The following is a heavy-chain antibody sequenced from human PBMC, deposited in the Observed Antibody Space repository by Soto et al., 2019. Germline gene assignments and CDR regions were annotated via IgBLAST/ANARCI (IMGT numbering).Heavy chain of an antibody. CDR2: IYYSGST. CDR3: ARSYSSSWSYFDY. J-gene: IGHJ4*02. V-gene: IGHV4-31*03. D-gene: IGHD6-13*01. Sequence: QVQLQESGPGLVKPSQTLSLTCTVSGGSISSGGYYGSWIRQHPGKGLEWIGYIYYSGSTYYNPSLKSRVTISVDTSKNQFSLKLSSVTAADTAVYYCARSYSSSWSYFDYWGQGTLVTVSS. CDR1: GGSISSGGYY.